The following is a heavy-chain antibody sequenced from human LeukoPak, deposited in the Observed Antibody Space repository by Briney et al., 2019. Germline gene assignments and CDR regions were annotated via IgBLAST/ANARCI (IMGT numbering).Heavy chain of an antibody. D-gene: IGHD3-10*01. CDR2: ISGSGDRT. Sequence: PGGSLRLSCAASGFTFSIYAMSWVRQAPGKGLEWVSTISGSGDRTYYADSVKGRFTIPRDNSKNTLYLQMNSLRAEDTAVYYCAKGYYGSGSYGWFDYWGQGTLVTVSS. J-gene: IGHJ4*02. V-gene: IGHV3-23*01. CDR1: GFTFSIYA. CDR3: AKGYYGSGSYGWFDY.